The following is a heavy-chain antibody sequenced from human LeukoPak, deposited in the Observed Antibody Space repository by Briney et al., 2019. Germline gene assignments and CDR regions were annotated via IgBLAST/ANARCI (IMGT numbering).Heavy chain of an antibody. CDR3: ARETLAGRPSLSEYYFDY. CDR1: GGSISSGRYY. V-gene: IGHV4-61*02. Sequence: SRTLSLTCTVSGGSISSGRYYWSWIRQPAGKGLEWIGRIYTSGNTNYNPSLKSRVTISVDTSKNQFSLKLSSVTAADAAVYYCARETLAGRPSLSEYYFDYWGQGTLVTVSS. J-gene: IGHJ4*02. CDR2: IYTSGNT. D-gene: IGHD6-6*01.